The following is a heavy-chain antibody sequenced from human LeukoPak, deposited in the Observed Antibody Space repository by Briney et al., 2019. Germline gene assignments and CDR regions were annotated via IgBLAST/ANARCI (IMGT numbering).Heavy chain of an antibody. CDR2: INPNSGGT. J-gene: IGHJ4*02. V-gene: IGHV1-2*02. D-gene: IGHD3-16*02. CDR3: ARGEITSGGVIVVFDY. Sequence: GASVKVSCKASGYTFTGYYMHWVRQAPGQGLEWMGWINPNSGGTNYAQKFHGRVTMTRDTSISTAYMELSRLRSDDTAVYYCARGEITSGGVIVVFDYWGRGTLVTVSS. CDR1: GYTFTGYY.